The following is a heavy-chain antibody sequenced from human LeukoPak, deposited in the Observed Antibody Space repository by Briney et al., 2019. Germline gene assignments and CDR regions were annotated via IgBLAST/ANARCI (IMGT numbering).Heavy chain of an antibody. CDR1: GFTFSSYA. Sequence: GGSLRLSCAASGFTFSSYAMSWVRQAPGKGLEWVSATSGSGGSTYYADSVKGRFTISRDNSKNTLYLQMNSLRAEDTAVYYCAKALRYFDWLNWNWGQGTLVTVSS. CDR2: TSGSGGST. CDR3: AKALRYFDWLNWN. J-gene: IGHJ4*02. V-gene: IGHV3-23*01. D-gene: IGHD3-9*01.